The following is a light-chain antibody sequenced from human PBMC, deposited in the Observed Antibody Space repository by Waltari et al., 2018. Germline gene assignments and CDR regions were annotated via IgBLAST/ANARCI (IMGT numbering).Light chain of an antibody. Sequence: QSVLTQSPSASGTPGQRVTISCSGSTSNIGRNYVYWYQQFPGTAPKLLVYRNNERPSGGPDRSSGSKSGTSASLASSGLRSEDEADYYCATWDGSLTAWEFGGGTKVTVL. CDR2: RNN. V-gene: IGLV1-47*01. J-gene: IGLJ3*02. CDR3: ATWDGSLTAWE. CDR1: TSNIGRNY.